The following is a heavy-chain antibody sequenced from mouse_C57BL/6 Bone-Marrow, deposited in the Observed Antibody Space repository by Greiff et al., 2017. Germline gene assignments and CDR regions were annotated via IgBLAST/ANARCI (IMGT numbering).Heavy chain of an antibody. Sequence: EVKLQESGGDLVKPGGSLKLSCAASGFTFSSYGMSWVRQTPDKRLEWVATISSGGSYTYYPDNAKNTLYLQMSSLKSEDTAMYYCARQGITTVVDWYFDVWGTGTTVTVSS. J-gene: IGHJ1*03. D-gene: IGHD1-1*01. CDR1: GFTFSSYG. V-gene: IGHV5-6*01. CDR3: ARQGITTVVDWYFDV. CDR2: ISSGGSYT.